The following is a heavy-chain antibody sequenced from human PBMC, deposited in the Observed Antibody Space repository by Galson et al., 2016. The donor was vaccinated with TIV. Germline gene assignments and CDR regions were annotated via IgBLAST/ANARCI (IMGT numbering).Heavy chain of an antibody. CDR2: INPSSGGT. V-gene: IGHV1-2*06. J-gene: IGHJ4*02. D-gene: IGHD2-8*02. CDR3: ARALVASIVDLDY. Sequence: SVKVSCKASKYTFIGYYMHWVRQAPGRGLEWMGRINPSSGGTDYAQKFQGRVTMTRDTSINTAYLELTSLKSDDTAVYYCARALVASIVDLDYWGPGTLVTVSS. CDR1: KYTFIGYY.